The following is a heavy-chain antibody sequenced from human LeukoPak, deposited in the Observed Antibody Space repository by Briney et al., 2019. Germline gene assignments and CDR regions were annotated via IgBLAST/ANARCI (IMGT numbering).Heavy chain of an antibody. CDR2: INPSGGST. CDR3: TRDRGIVVVPAAIGY. J-gene: IGHJ4*02. D-gene: IGHD2-2*01. V-gene: IGHV1-46*01. Sequence: GASVKVSCKASGYTFTSYYMHWVRQAPGQGLEWMGIINPSGGSTSYAQKFQGRVTMTRDTSTSTVYMELSSLRSEDTAVYYCTRDRGIVVVPAAIGYWGQGTLVTVSS. CDR1: GYTFTSYY.